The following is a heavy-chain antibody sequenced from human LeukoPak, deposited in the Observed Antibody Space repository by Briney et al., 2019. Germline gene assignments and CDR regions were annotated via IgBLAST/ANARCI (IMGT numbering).Heavy chain of an antibody. V-gene: IGHV3-21*01. CDR2: ISPSGNSK. Sequence: GGSLRLSCATSTFTFSSYTMNWVRQAPGKGLEWVSSISPSGNSKYHADSVKGRFTISRDNAENSLYMQMNSLRAEDTAVYYCARHAPTSSAFDYWGHGTLVTVSS. J-gene: IGHJ4*01. CDR1: TFTFSSYT. D-gene: IGHD6-19*01. CDR3: ARHAPTSSAFDY.